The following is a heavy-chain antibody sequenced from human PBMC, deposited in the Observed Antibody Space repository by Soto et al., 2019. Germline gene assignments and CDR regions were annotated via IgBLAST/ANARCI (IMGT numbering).Heavy chain of an antibody. CDR3: ARDPRPIVGATLFDY. J-gene: IGHJ4*02. Sequence: SVTRSVGDGSISSYYWSWLRQPPGKGLEWIGYIYYSGSTNYNPSLKSRVTISVDTSKNQFSLKLSSVTAADTAVYYCARDPRPIVGATLFDYSGQVTLVTVSS. CDR2: IYYSGST. CDR1: DGSISSYY. V-gene: IGHV4-59*01. D-gene: IGHD1-26*01.